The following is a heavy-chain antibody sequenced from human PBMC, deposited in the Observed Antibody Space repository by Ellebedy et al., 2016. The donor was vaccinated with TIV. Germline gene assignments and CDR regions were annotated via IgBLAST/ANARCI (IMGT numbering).Heavy chain of an antibody. J-gene: IGHJ4*02. D-gene: IGHD2-8*01. CDR2: YNSEENQI. CDR1: GQTLMDSS. Sequence: AASVKVSCKVSGQTLMDSSIHWARQAPGKGLEWMAGYNSEENQITHAQKIQGRVIVTEDTSTDTVYMELSSLTSEDTAVYYCVTDVLDLPVDCFDTWGQGTLVTVSS. V-gene: IGHV1-24*01. CDR3: VTDVLDLPVDCFDT.